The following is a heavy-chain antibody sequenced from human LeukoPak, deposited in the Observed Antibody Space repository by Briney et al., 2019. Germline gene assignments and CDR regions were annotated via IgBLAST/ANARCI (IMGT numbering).Heavy chain of an antibody. CDR3: ARHPYSSSWYLDY. CDR2: IYPSDSDT. Sequence: GESLKISCKGSGYSFTSYWIGWVCQMPGKGLEWMGIIYPSDSDTRYSPSFQGQVTISADKSISTAYLQWSSPKASDTAMYYCARHPYSSSWYLDYWGQGTLVTVSS. V-gene: IGHV5-51*01. D-gene: IGHD6-13*01. CDR1: GYSFTSYW. J-gene: IGHJ4*02.